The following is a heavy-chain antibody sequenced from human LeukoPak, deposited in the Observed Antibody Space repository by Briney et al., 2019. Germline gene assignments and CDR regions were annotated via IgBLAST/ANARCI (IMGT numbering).Heavy chain of an antibody. Sequence: GGSLRLSCAASGFTVSSNYMSWVRQAPGKGLEWVSIIYSGGSTYYADSVKGRFTISRDNSKNTLYLQMNSLRAEDTAVYYCARDHTARVTTGEGFDYWGQGTLVTVSS. J-gene: IGHJ4*02. CDR1: GFTVSSNY. CDR2: IYSGGST. V-gene: IGHV3-66*01. CDR3: ARDHTARVTTGEGFDY. D-gene: IGHD4-11*01.